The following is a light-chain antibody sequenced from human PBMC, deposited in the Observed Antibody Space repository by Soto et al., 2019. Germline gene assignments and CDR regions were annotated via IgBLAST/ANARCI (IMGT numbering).Light chain of an antibody. V-gene: IGLV2-14*01. CDR3: SSYTTSSTVV. CDR1: SSDVGGYSY. J-gene: IGLJ2*01. Sequence: QSALTQPASVSGSPGQSITISCTGTSSDVGGYSYVSWYQQHPGKVPKLMIYDVTNRPSGVSNRFSGSKSGTTASLTISGLQAEDEADYFCSSYTTSSTVVFGGGTKLTVL. CDR2: DVT.